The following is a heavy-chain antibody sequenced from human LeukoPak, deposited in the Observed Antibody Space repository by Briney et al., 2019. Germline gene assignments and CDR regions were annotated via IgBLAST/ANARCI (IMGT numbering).Heavy chain of an antibody. CDR3: AKDRRLERRRGLDYFDY. D-gene: IGHD1-1*01. CDR1: GFTFSSYG. Sequence: GGSLRLSCAASGFTFSSYGMHWVRQAPGKGLEWVAVISYDGSNKYYADSVKGRFTISRDNSKNTLYLQMNSLRAEDTAVYYCAKDRRLERRRGLDYFDYWGQGTLVTVSS. J-gene: IGHJ4*02. V-gene: IGHV3-30*18. CDR2: ISYDGSNK.